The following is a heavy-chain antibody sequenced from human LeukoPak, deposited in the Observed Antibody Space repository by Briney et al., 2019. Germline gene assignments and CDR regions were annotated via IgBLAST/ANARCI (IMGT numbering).Heavy chain of an antibody. J-gene: IGHJ5*02. CDR2: ISAYNGNT. CDR3: ARDLGILTGYYKNSGLPFDP. D-gene: IGHD3-9*01. V-gene: IGHV1-18*01. Sequence: GASVKVSCKAPGYTFTSYGISWVRQAPGQGLEWMGWISAYNGNTNYAQKLQGRVTMTTDTSTSTAYMELRSLRSDDTAVYYCARDLGILTGYYKNSGLPFDPWGQGTLVTVSS. CDR1: GYTFTSYG.